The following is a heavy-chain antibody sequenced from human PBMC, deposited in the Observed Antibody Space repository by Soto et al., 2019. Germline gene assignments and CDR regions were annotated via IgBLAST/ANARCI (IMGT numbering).Heavy chain of an antibody. V-gene: IGHV4-39*01. D-gene: IGHD3-3*01. CDR1: GNSISDRNYY. J-gene: IGHJ4*02. Sequence: HLQLQESGPGLVKPSETLSLTCTVSGNSISDRNYYWGWIRQPPGKGLEWIGSIFYTGCTSYSPALRGRVTISVDTSKSQFSLKVTSVTAADTAIYFCATMTGFLVPPLEADYWGQGALVTVSS. CDR2: IFYTGCT. CDR3: ATMTGFLVPPLEADY.